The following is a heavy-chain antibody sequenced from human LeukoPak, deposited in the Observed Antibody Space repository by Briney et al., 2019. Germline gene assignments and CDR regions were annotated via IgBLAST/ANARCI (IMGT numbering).Heavy chain of an antibody. D-gene: IGHD3-22*01. Sequence: PGGSLRLSCTASGFTFSSYAIHWVRQAPGKGLEWVTVISYDGSNQYYADSVKSRFTISRDNSNNTLYLQMNSLRAEDTAMYYCARDYYDSNGYSFDYWGQGTLVTVSS. CDR2: ISYDGSNQ. CDR1: GFTFSSYA. J-gene: IGHJ4*02. CDR3: ARDYYDSNGYSFDY. V-gene: IGHV3-30-3*01.